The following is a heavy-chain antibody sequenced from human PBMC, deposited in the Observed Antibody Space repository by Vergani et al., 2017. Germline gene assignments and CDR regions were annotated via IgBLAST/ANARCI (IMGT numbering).Heavy chain of an antibody. CDR2: IKQDGSEE. D-gene: IGHD6-19*01. CDR3: ARDLRSSGLYYFDY. Sequence: EVQLVESGGGLVQPGGSLRLSCAASGFTFSSYWMSWVRQAPGKGLEGVANIKQDGSEEYYVDSVKGRFTITRDNAKNSLYLQMNRLRAEDTAVYYCARDLRSSGLYYFDYWGQGTLVTVSA. V-gene: IGHV3-7*03. CDR1: GFTFSSYW. J-gene: IGHJ4*02.